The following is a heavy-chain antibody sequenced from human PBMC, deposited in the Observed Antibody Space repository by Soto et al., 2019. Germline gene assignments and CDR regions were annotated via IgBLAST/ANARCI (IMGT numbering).Heavy chain of an antibody. CDR2: INHSGST. Sequence: QVQLQQWGAGLLKPSETLSLTCAVYGGSFSGYYWSWIRQPPGKGLEWIGEINHSGSTNYNPSLKSRVTISVDTSKNQFSLKLSSVTAADTAVYYCARGPYSSSPKPYYFDYWGQGTLVTVSS. D-gene: IGHD6-13*01. CDR1: GGSFSGYY. J-gene: IGHJ4*02. CDR3: ARGPYSSSPKPYYFDY. V-gene: IGHV4-34*01.